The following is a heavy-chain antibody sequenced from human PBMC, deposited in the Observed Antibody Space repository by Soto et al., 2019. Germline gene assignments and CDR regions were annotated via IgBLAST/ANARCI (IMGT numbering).Heavy chain of an antibody. J-gene: IGHJ4*02. Sequence: EVQLVDSGGALVQPGGSLRISCAASGFTFSSSWMAWVRQAPGKGLEWVALINPDGSVASYVGSVRGRFITSRDNAQNSLYLQMNSVSAXXXXXXXXSRDPGFGAIDYWGQGTLV. CDR2: INPDGSVA. CDR1: GFTFSSSW. D-gene: IGHD3-10*01. CDR3: SRDPGFGAIDY. V-gene: IGHV3-7*01.